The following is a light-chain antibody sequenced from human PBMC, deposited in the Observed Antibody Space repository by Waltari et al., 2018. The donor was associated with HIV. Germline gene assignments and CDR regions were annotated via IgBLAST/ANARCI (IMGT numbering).Light chain of an antibody. V-gene: IGLV1-40*03. CDR2: PTP. Sequence: QSVLTQPPSVSGAPGQRVTVSCTGHGSNIGANYDVQWYQVLPGSAPKLLIPPTPARPSGVPDRFAGSKSGASAALAITGLQAEDEGDYYCQSFDSGLSAWVFGGGTKLTVL. J-gene: IGLJ3*02. CDR1: GSNIGANYD. CDR3: QSFDSGLSAWV.